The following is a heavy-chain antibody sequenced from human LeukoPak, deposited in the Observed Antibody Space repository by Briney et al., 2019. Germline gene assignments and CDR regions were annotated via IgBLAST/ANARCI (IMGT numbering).Heavy chain of an antibody. CDR2: ISYDGSNK. V-gene: IGHV3-30*03. D-gene: IGHD2-15*01. CDR1: GFTFSSYG. CDR3: ARDLRIVVVVAAPYFDY. J-gene: IGHJ4*02. Sequence: GSLRLSCAASGFTFSSYGMHWVRQAPGKGLEWVAVISYDGSNKYYADSVKGRFTISRDNSKNTLYLQMNSLRAEDTAVYYCARDLRIVVVVAAPYFDYWGQGTLVTVSS.